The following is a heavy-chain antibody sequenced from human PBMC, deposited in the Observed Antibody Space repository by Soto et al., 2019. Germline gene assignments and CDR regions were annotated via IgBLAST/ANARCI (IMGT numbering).Heavy chain of an antibody. CDR1: GYTFTSYD. J-gene: IGHJ6*02. CDR3: ARGVFSGHL. Sequence: QVQLVQSGAEVKKPGASVKVSCKASGYTFTSYDINWVRQATGQGLEWMGWMNPNSGNTGYAQKFQGRVSVSRNAARITAFIELSRLRSEDTDVSHCARGVFSGHLSGQGTTVTVSS. CDR2: MNPNSGNT. V-gene: IGHV1-8*01.